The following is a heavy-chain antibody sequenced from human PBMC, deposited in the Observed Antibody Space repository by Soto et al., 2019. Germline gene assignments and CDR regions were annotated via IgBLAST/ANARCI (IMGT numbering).Heavy chain of an antibody. V-gene: IGHV1-69*02. CDR1: GGTFSSYT. CDR3: ARGTMVRGVIGICDY. J-gene: IGHJ4*02. CDR2: IIPILGIA. D-gene: IGHD3-10*01. Sequence: QVQLVQSGAEVKKPGSSVKVSCKASGGTFSSYTISWVRQAPGQGLEWMGRIIPILGIANYAQKLQGRVTITADKSTSTAYMELSSLRSEDTAVYYCARGTMVRGVIGICDYWGQGTLVTVSS.